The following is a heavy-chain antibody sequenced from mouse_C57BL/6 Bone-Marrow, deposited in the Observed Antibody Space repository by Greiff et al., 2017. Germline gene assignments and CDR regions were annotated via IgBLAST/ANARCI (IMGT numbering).Heavy chain of an antibody. V-gene: IGHV14-2*01. D-gene: IGHD1-1*01. CDR3: TRSLIYYGTNY. CDR1: CFNIKDYY. J-gene: IGHJ2*01. Sequence: EVQLQQSGAELVKPGASVKLSCTASCFNIKDYYIHWVKQRPEQGLEWIGRIDPEDGETKYAPKFQDKATITADTSSNTAYLQLSSLTSEDTAVYYCTRSLIYYGTNYWGQGTTLTVSS. CDR2: IDPEDGET.